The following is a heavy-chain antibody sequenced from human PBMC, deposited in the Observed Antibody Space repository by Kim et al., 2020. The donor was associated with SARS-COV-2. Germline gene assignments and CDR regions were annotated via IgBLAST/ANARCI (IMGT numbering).Heavy chain of an antibody. Sequence: ASVKVSCRASGYTFTDTYMHWVRQAPGQGPEWMGRINPKNGGTNSAQKFQGRVTMTRDTSINTVYLELSRLKSDDTAVYYCARGQPPLTTVAIDYWGQGTLVTLSS. CDR1: GYTFTDTY. CDR2: INPKNGGT. J-gene: IGHJ4*02. V-gene: IGHV1-2*06. CDR3: ARGQPPLTTVAIDY. D-gene: IGHD4-17*01.